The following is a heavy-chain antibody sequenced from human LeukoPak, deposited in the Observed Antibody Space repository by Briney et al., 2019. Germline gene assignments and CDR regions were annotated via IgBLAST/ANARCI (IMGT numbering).Heavy chain of an antibody. CDR1: GFTFSSYA. D-gene: IGHD6-19*01. V-gene: IGHV3-7*01. Sequence: GGSLRLSCAASGFTFSSYAMSWVRQAPGKGLEWVANIKKDGSEKYYVDSVKGRFTISRDNAKNSLYLQMNSLRAEDTAVYYCATGGSSGWTFDYWGQGTLVTVSS. J-gene: IGHJ4*02. CDR2: IKKDGSEK. CDR3: ATGGSSGWTFDY.